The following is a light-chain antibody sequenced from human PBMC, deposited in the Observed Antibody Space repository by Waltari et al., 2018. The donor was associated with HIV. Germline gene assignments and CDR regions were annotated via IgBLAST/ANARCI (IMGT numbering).Light chain of an antibody. CDR2: YDS. Sequence: SYVLTQPPSVSVAPGKTARITCCGNNIGNTNVHWYQQKPGQAPVLVIYYDSDRPSGIPERFSGSNSGNTATLTISRVEAGDEADYHCQVWDSSSVVVFGGGTKLTVL. V-gene: IGLV3-21*01. CDR3: QVWDSSSVVV. J-gene: IGLJ2*01. CDR1: NIGNTN.